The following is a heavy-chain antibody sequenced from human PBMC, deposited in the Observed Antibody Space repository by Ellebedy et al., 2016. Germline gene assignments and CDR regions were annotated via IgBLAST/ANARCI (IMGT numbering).Heavy chain of an antibody. Sequence: SETLSLTXTVSGGSISFYYWSWIRQSPGKGLEWIGYISYSGITNYNPSLKSRLSMSVDTSKNQFSLKLRSVTAADTAVYYCARSQSLRQNWYFDLWGRGTLVTVSS. J-gene: IGHJ2*01. V-gene: IGHV4-59*01. CDR2: ISYSGIT. CDR1: GGSISFYY. CDR3: ARSQSLRQNWYFDL.